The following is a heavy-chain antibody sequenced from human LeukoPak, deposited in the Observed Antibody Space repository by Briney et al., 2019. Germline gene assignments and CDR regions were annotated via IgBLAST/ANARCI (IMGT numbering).Heavy chain of an antibody. V-gene: IGHV3-23*01. CDR1: GFTFSSYA. J-gene: IGHJ4*02. CDR3: AKDRDYYLVGFFDY. Sequence: PGGSLRLSCAASGFTFSSYAMSWVRQAPGKGLEWVSAISGSGVTTYYADAVKGPFTISRDNSKNTLYLQMNSLRAEDTALYYCAKDRDYYLVGFFDYWGQGTLVTVSS. CDR2: ISGSGVTT. D-gene: IGHD3-10*01.